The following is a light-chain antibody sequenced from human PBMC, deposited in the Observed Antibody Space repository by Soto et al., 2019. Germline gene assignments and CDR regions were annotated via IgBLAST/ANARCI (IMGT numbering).Light chain of an antibody. CDR3: QQYGSSPRT. CDR1: QSVSSSN. V-gene: IGKV3-20*01. J-gene: IGKJ2*01. CDR2: GAS. Sequence: EIVLTQSPGTLSLSPGERATLSCRASQSVSSSNLAWYQQKPGQAPRLLIYGASSRATGIPDRFSGSVSGTDFTLTISRLEPEDFAVYYCQQYGSSPRTFGQGTKLEIK.